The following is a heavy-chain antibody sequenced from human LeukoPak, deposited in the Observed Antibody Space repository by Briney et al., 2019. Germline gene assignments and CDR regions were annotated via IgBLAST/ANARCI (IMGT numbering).Heavy chain of an antibody. CDR3: AKERDYRASTSCDY. Sequence: GGSLRLSCAASGFTFSSYGMHWVRQAPGKGLEWVAVISYDGSNKYYADSVKGRFTISRDNSKNTLYLQMTSLRGEDTALYYCAKERDYRASTSCDYWGQGTQVTVSS. J-gene: IGHJ4*02. V-gene: IGHV3-30*18. D-gene: IGHD3-10*01. CDR1: GFTFSSYG. CDR2: ISYDGSNK.